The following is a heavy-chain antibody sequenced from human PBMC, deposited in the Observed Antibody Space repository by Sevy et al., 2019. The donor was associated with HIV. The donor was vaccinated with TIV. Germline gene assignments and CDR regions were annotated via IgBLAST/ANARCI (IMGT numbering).Heavy chain of an antibody. D-gene: IGHD3-10*01. CDR3: ARESILWFGELLRGYYCDY. V-gene: IGHV3-30-3*01. Sequence: GGSLRLSCPASGFTFSSYAMHWVRQAPGKGLEWVAVISYAGSNKYYADSVKGRFTISRDNSKNTLYLQMNSLRAEDTAVYYCARESILWFGELLRGYYCDYWGQGTLVTVSS. J-gene: IGHJ4*02. CDR1: GFTFSSYA. CDR2: ISYAGSNK.